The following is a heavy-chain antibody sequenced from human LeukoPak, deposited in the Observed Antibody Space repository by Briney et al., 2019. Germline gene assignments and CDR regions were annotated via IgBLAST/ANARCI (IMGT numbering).Heavy chain of an antibody. CDR2: ISSSSTI. J-gene: IGHJ4*02. CDR1: GFTFSSYS. CDR3: ARVVAAAGIWPGGDY. V-gene: IGHV3-48*04. Sequence: GGSLRLSCAASGFTFSSYSMNWVRQAPGKGLEWVSYISSSSTIYYADSVKGRFTISRDNAKNSLYLQMNSLRAEDTAVYYCARVVAAAGIWPGGDYWGQGTLVTVSS. D-gene: IGHD6-13*01.